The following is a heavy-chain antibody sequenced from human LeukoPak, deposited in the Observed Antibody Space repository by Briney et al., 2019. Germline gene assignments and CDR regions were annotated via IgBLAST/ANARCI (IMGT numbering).Heavy chain of an antibody. J-gene: IGHJ4*02. D-gene: IGHD3-3*01. CDR3: ASGYDFSSGSKRGFDN. Sequence: GGSLRLSCAASGFVFSDYGFNWVRQAQGKGLEWISYISSGGSDIFYADSVKGRFTISRDNAKSSVFLQMSSPRGEDTAVYYCASGYDFSSGSKRGFDNWGQGALVTVSS. V-gene: IGHV3-48*01. CDR1: GFVFSDYG. CDR2: ISSGGSDI.